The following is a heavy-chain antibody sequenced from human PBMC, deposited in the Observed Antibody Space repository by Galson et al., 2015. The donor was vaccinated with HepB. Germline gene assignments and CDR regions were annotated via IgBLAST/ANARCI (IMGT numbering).Heavy chain of an antibody. J-gene: IGHJ6*02. D-gene: IGHD3-10*01. CDR1: EFILSMYW. CDR2: IQEDGSEK. Sequence: SLRLSCAASEFILSMYWMNWVRQAPGKGLEWVANIQEDGSEKNYVASVKGRFTISRDNAKNSLYLQMNSLRDEDTAIYYCARVKRGEWYSFYYYGMDVWGQGTTVTVSS. V-gene: IGHV3-7*05. CDR3: ARVKRGEWYSFYYYGMDV.